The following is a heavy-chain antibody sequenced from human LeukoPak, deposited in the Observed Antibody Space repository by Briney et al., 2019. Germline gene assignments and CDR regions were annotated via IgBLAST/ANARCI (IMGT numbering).Heavy chain of an antibody. V-gene: IGHV1-18*01. Sequence: ASAKVSCKASGYTFTSYGISWVRQAPGQGLEWMGWISAYKGNTNYAQKLQGRVTMTTDTSTSTAYMELRSLRSDDTAVYYCARDVITFGGVIVLFDYWGQGTLVTVSS. D-gene: IGHD3-16*02. J-gene: IGHJ4*02. CDR1: GYTFTSYG. CDR3: ARDVITFGGVIVLFDY. CDR2: ISAYKGNT.